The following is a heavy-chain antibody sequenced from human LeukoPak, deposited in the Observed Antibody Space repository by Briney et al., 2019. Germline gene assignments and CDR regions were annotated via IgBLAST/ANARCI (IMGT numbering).Heavy chain of an antibody. D-gene: IGHD5-24*01. CDR3: ARATGHRGRDGYNYAHDAFDI. CDR2: IIPIFGTA. Sequence: SVKVSCKASGDTFSSYAISWVRQAPGQGLEWMGRIIPIFGTANYAQKFQGRVTITTDKSTSTAYMELSSLRSEDTAVYYCARATGHRGRDGYNYAHDAFDIWGQGTMVTVSS. J-gene: IGHJ3*02. CDR1: GDTFSSYA. V-gene: IGHV1-69*05.